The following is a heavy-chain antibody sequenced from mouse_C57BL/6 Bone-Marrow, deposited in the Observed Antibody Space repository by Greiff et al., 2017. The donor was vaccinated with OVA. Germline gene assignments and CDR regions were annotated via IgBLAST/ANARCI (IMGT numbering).Heavy chain of an antibody. CDR2: IWSGGST. CDR1: GFSLTSYG. D-gene: IGHD6-1*01. CDR3: ASLLAS. Sequence: VKLVESGPGLVQPSQSLSITCTVSGFSLTSYGVHWVRQSPGKGLEWLGVIWSGGSTDYNAAFISRLSISKDNPKSQVFFKMNSLQADDTAIYYCASLLASWGQGTLVTVSA. J-gene: IGHJ3*01. V-gene: IGHV2-2*01.